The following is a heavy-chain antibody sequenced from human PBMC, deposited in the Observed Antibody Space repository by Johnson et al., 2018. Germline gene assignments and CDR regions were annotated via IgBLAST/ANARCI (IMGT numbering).Heavy chain of an antibody. CDR3: EKSQGWGSFHNGLDY. Sequence: VQLVQSGGGLAQXGGSXRLXCAASGFTFSSHVLSWVRQAPGKGLEWVAEISNSGGSTYYAYFVKGRFSIARDNSKSTLYLQMNSLRADDTAVYYCEKSQGWGSFHNGLDYWGQGTLVTVSS. D-gene: IGHD3-10*01. CDR1: GFTFSSHV. V-gene: IGHV3-23*04. J-gene: IGHJ4*02. CDR2: ISNSGGST.